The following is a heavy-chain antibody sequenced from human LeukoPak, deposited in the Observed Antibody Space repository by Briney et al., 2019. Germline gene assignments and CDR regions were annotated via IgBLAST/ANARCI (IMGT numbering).Heavy chain of an antibody. CDR1: GGSISSGGYY. J-gene: IGHJ4*02. CDR2: IYHSGST. V-gene: IGHV4-30-2*01. Sequence: SETLSLTCTVSGGSISSGGYYWSWIRQPPGKGLEWIGYIYHSGSTYYNPSLKSRVTISVDRSKNQFSLKLSSVTAADTAVYYCARVGSSSQIDYWGQGTLVTVSS. CDR3: ARVGSSSQIDY. D-gene: IGHD6-13*01.